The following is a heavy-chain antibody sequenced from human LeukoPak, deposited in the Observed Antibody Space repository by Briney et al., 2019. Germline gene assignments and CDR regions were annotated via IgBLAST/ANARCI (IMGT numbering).Heavy chain of an antibody. Sequence: SETLSLTCTVPGGSISSGDYYWSWIRQPPGKGLEWIGSIYYSGSTYYNPSLKSRVTISVDTSKNQFSLRLSSVTAADTAVYYCARDLMGYSSARDPPLEIDPWGQGTLVTVSS. D-gene: IGHD6-19*01. CDR3: ARDLMGYSSARDPPLEIDP. CDR2: IYYSGST. CDR1: GGSISSGDYY. V-gene: IGHV4-39*02. J-gene: IGHJ5*02.